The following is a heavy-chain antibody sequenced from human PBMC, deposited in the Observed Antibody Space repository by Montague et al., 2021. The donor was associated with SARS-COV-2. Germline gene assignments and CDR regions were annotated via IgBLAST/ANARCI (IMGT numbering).Heavy chain of an antibody. Sequence: SETLSLTCDVYGGSFSSYWSWIRQPPGRGLEWVGQISHGGGTNYXPSLKIRVTISVDTSKNQVSLKLSSVTAADTAVYYCASHCGGGRCYFGMDVWGQGTTVTVSS. CDR2: ISHGGGT. V-gene: IGHV4-34*01. D-gene: IGHD2-15*01. CDR1: GGSFSSY. CDR3: ASHCGGGRCYFGMDV. J-gene: IGHJ6*02.